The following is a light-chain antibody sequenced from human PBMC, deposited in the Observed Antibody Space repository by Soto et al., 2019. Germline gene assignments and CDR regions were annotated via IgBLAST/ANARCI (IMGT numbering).Light chain of an antibody. CDR2: GAS. J-gene: IGKJ2*01. CDR3: QQYNNWPPVT. CDR1: QSVISS. Sequence: EIVMTQSPAPLSVSPGERATLSCRASQSVISSLAWYQQKPGQAPRLLIYGASTRATGVPARFSGSGSGTEFTLTISSLQSEDFAVYYCQQYNNWPPVTFGQGTKLEIK. V-gene: IGKV3-15*01.